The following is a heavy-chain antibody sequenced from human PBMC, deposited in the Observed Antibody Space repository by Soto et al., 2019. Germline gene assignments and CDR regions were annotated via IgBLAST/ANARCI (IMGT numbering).Heavy chain of an antibody. D-gene: IGHD6-13*01. V-gene: IGHV4-4*07. CDR3: ARDQGVAAAGITWFDP. Sequence: QVQLQASGPGLVKPSETLSLTCTVSGASMNSYHWSWIRQPAGKGLEWIGHIHSSGSTNYNPSLKSRFTMSVDTSKNQFALRLMSLTAADTAVYYCARDQGVAAAGITWFDPGGQGSLVTVSS. CDR1: GASMNSYH. CDR2: IHSSGST. J-gene: IGHJ5*02.